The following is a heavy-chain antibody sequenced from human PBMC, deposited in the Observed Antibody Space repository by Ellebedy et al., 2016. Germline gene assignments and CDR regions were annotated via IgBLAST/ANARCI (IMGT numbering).Heavy chain of an antibody. J-gene: IGHJ6*03. V-gene: IGHV3-30*18. D-gene: IGHD2-2*01. CDR1: GFTFSSYG. CDR2: ISYDGSNK. CDR3: AKDQAVPAAAGGYYYYYYMDV. Sequence: GGSLRLXXAASGFTFSSYGMHWVRQAPGKGLEWVAVISYDGSNKYYADSVKGRFTISRDNSKNTLYLQMNSLRAEDTAVYYCAKDQAVPAAAGGYYYYYYMDVWGKGTTVTVSS.